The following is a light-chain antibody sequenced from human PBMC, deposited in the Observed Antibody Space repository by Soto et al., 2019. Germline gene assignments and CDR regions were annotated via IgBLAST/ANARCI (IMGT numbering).Light chain of an antibody. CDR3: QQYNNWPQT. Sequence: EIVMTQSPATLSVSPGERATLSCRASQSVSSNLAWYQQKPGQGPRLLIYGASTRATGIPARFSGSGSGTASTLAISSLQSEDFAVYYCQQYNNWPQTFGQGTKVEIK. V-gene: IGKV3-15*01. CDR2: GAS. J-gene: IGKJ1*01. CDR1: QSVSSN.